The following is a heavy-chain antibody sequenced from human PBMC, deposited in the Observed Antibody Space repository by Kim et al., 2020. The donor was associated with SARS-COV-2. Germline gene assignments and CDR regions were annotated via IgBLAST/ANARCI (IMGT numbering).Heavy chain of an antibody. D-gene: IGHD2-2*01. CDR1: GYTFTGYY. CDR2: INPNSGGT. CDR3: AREVVPAAMLYYYYGMDV. Sequence: ASVKVSCKASGYTFTGYYMHWVRQAPGQGLEWMGWINPNSGGTNYAQKFQGRVTMTRDTSISTSYMELSRLRSDDTAVYYCAREVVPAAMLYYYYGMDVWGQGTTVTVSS. J-gene: IGHJ6*02. V-gene: IGHV1-2*02.